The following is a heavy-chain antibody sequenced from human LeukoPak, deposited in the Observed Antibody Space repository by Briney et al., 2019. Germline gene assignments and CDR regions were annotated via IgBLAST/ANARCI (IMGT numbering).Heavy chain of an antibody. CDR1: GYTFTSYY. CDR3: ARDLGSGSLYYYYYMDV. J-gene: IGHJ6*03. D-gene: IGHD3-10*01. Sequence: VASVKVSCKASGYTFTSYYMHWVRQAPGQGLEWMGIINPSGGSTSYAQKFQGRVTMTGDMSTSTVYMELSSLRSEDTAVYYCARDLGSGSLYYYYYMDVWGKGTTVTVSS. V-gene: IGHV1-46*01. CDR2: INPSGGST.